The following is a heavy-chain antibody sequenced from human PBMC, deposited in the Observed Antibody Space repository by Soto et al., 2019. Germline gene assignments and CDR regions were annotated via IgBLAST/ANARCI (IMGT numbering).Heavy chain of an antibody. Sequence: EVQLVESGGGLVQPGGSLRLSCAASGFIFSRFTMNWVRQTPGKGLEWISHIDNTGSSMYYADSVKGRFTISRDNARNSLFLQMNSLRAEDTAVYFCANSILISRGYFDLWGRGTLVTVSS. D-gene: IGHD3-16*01. J-gene: IGHJ2*01. CDR3: ANSILISRGYFDL. V-gene: IGHV3-48*01. CDR2: IDNTGSSM. CDR1: GFIFSRFT.